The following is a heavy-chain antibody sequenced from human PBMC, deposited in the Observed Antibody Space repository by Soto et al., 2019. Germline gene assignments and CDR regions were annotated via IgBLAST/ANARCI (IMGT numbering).Heavy chain of an antibody. Sequence: QLVESGGGVVQPGGSLRLSCAASGFAFSRFALHWLRQAPGKGLEWVALISYDGTTKYYPDAVKGRFAISRDNSNNPLNLGMNSLSPEDTVFYYCVRVPGGDCFDWYFDLWGQGTLVTVSS. V-gene: IGHV3-30*09. CDR3: VRVPGGDCFDWYFDL. J-gene: IGHJ2*01. D-gene: IGHD2-21*02. CDR1: GFAFSRFA. CDR2: ISYDGTTK.